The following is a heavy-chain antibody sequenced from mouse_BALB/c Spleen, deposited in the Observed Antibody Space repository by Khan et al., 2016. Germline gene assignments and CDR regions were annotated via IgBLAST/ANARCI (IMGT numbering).Heavy chain of an antibody. V-gene: IGHV9-4*02. D-gene: IGHD1-1*01. CDR2: INTHSGVP. J-gene: IGHJ4*01. CDR1: GYTFTTAG. CDR3: ARSYSADARDY. Sequence: QIQLVQSGPEVKKPGETVRISCKASGYTFTTAGMQWVQRMPGKGLKWIGWINTHSGVPKYAEDFKGRFAFSLETSASTAYLQISNLKNEDTASYFCARSYSADARDYWGQGTSVTVSS.